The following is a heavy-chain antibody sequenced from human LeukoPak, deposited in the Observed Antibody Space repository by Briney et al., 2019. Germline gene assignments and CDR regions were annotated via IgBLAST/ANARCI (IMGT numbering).Heavy chain of an antibody. J-gene: IGHJ4*02. CDR2: IYPGESNT. CDR3: ARFAYGSDYFPGHY. V-gene: IGHV5-51*01. Sequence: GESLKISCKGSGSPFPNYWIGWVRQKPGKGLEWMGIIYPGESNTRYSPSFQGQVTISADKSISTAYLQWSSLKASDTAMYYCARFAYGSDYFPGHYWGQGTLVTVSS. D-gene: IGHD3-22*01. CDR1: GSPFPNYW.